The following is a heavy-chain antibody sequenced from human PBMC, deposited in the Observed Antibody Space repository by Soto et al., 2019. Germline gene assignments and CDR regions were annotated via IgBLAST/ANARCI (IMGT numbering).Heavy chain of an antibody. CDR3: ARSRDGYYHGYS. J-gene: IGHJ4*02. CDR1: IFTFMIHA. CDR2: FSGSGGST. D-gene: IGHD1-26*01. V-gene: IGHV3-23*01. Sequence: PVGSLSLSCASSIFTFMIHALGWVCKAPGKGLEWVSAFSGSGGSTYYADSVKGRFTISRDNSNNMVYLQMYSLTAEDTAVYFCARSRDGYYHGYSWGQGA.